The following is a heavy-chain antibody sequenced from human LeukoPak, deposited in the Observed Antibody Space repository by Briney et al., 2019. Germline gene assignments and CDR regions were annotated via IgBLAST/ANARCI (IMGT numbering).Heavy chain of an antibody. CDR3: ARRRAVATTGFDY. D-gene: IGHD6-19*01. CDR2: IYYSGST. J-gene: IGHJ4*02. V-gene: IGHV4-39*01. Sequence: PSETLSLTCTVSGGSISSSSYYWGWIRQPPGTGLEWIGSIYYSGSTYYNPSLKSRVTISVDTSKNQFSLKLSSVTAADTAVYYCARRRAVATTGFDYWGQGTLVTVSS. CDR1: GGSISSSSYY.